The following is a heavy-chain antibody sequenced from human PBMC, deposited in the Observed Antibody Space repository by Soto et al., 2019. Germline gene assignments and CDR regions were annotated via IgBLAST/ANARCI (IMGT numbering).Heavy chain of an antibody. V-gene: IGHV3-30*18. Sequence: TGGSLRLSCAASGFTFSSYGMHWVRQAPGKGLEWVAVISYDGSNKYYADSVKGRFTISRDNSKNTLYLQMNSLRAEDTAVYYCAKQYQLPGGYYYYGMDVWGQGTTVTVSS. CDR1: GFTFSSYG. D-gene: IGHD2-2*01. J-gene: IGHJ6*02. CDR3: AKQYQLPGGYYYYGMDV. CDR2: ISYDGSNK.